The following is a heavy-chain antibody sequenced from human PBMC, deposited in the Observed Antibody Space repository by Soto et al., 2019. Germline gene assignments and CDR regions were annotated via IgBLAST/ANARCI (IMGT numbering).Heavy chain of an antibody. CDR3: AKDVCSGSPTSCYTRLDF. V-gene: IGHV3-43D*04. CDR1: GFTFDDYA. J-gene: IGHJ4*02. CDR2: ISWDGGRT. Sequence: GGSLRLSCAASGFTFDDYAMHWVRQAPGKGLEWVSLISWDGGRTYYADSVRGRFIVSRASSKNSLSLQMSSLRVEGIALYYCAKDVCSGSPTSCYTRLDFWDQGALLTISS. D-gene: IGHD2-2*02.